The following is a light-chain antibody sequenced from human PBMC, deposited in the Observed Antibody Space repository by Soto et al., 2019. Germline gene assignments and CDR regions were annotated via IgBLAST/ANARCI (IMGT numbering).Light chain of an antibody. J-gene: IGLJ3*02. CDR3: TSYRSTGTWV. CDR2: EVT. CDR1: SSDVGGYNY. Sequence: QSVLTQPASVSGSPGQSITISCTGTSSDVGGYNYVSWYQQHPGRAPKLMIYEVTNRPSGVSNRFSGSKSANTASLTISGLQAEDEADYYCTSYRSTGTWVFGGGTKLSVL. V-gene: IGLV2-14*01.